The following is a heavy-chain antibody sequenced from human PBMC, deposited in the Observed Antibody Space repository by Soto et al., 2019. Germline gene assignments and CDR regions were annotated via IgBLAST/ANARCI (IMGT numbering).Heavy chain of an antibody. CDR1: GFTFSSYG. V-gene: IGHV3-33*01. CDR2: IWYDGSNK. D-gene: IGHD6-13*01. Sequence: QVQLVESGGGVVQPGRSLRLSCAASGFTFSSYGMHWVRQAAGKGLEWVAVIWYDGSNKYYADSVKGRFTISRDNSKNTLYLQMNSLRAEDTAVYYCARDGGYSSSWLRGYYYYYGMDVWGQGTTVNVSS. J-gene: IGHJ6*02. CDR3: ARDGGYSSSWLRGYYYYYGMDV.